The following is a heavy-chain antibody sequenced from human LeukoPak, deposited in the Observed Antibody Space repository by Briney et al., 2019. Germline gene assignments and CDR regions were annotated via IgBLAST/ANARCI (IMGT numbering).Heavy chain of an antibody. Sequence: GASVKVSCKASGYTFTSYGISWVRQAPGQGLEWMGWISAYNGNTNYAQKLQGRVTMTTDTSTSTAYMELRSLRSDDTAVYYCARRNNYDFWSGYPRFDPWGQGTLVTVSS. CDR1: GYTFTSYG. D-gene: IGHD3-3*01. V-gene: IGHV1-18*01. J-gene: IGHJ5*02. CDR3: ARRNNYDFWSGYPRFDP. CDR2: ISAYNGNT.